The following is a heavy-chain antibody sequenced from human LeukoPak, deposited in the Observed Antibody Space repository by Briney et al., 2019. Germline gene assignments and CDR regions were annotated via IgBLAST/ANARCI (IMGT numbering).Heavy chain of an antibody. V-gene: IGHV1-18*01. Sequence: GASVKVSCRASGYTFTSYGISWVRQAPGQGLEWMGWISAYNGNTNYAQKLQGRVTMTTDTSTSTAYMELRSLRSDDTAVYYCARESVTTPSNGMDVWGQGTTVTVSS. CDR3: ARESVTTPSNGMDV. CDR1: GYTFTSYG. J-gene: IGHJ6*02. D-gene: IGHD4-17*01. CDR2: ISAYNGNT.